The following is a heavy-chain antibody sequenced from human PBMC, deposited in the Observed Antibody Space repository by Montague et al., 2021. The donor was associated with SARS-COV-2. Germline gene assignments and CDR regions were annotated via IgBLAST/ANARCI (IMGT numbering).Heavy chain of an antibody. Sequence: CAISGDSVSSKSVAWNWIRQSPSRGLEWLGRTYYRSKWDSDYAESVKRRLVITPDTSKNQVSLQLNSAIPEDTAVYFCASSGITLTGLDAFDIWGQGTTVTVSS. V-gene: IGHV6-1*01. J-gene: IGHJ3*02. CDR2: TYYRSKWDS. CDR1: GDSVSSKSVA. CDR3: ASSGITLTGLDAFDI. D-gene: IGHD3-9*01.